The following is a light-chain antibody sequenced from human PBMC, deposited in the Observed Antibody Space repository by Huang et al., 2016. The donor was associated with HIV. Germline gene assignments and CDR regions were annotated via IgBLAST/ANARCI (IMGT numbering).Light chain of an antibody. CDR1: QSLSTY. CDR2: DAS. J-gene: IGKJ5*01. CDR3: QQRSNWA. Sequence: EIVLTQSPATLSLSPGERATLSCRASQSLSTYLAWYQQKPGQAPRLLIYDASNKATGIPARFSGSGSGTDFTLTISSLEPEDFAVYYCQQRSNWAFGQGTRLEMK. V-gene: IGKV3-11*01.